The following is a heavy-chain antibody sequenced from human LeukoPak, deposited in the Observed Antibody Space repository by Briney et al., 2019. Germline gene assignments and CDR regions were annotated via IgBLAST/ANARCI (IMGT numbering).Heavy chain of an antibody. V-gene: IGHV4-4*02. D-gene: IGHD2-8*01. CDR3: ARGDGVY. J-gene: IGHJ4*02. CDR1: GGSISSSNW. CDR2: ISYSGST. Sequence: SETLSLTCAVSGGSISSSNWWSWVRQPPGKGLEWIGGISYSGSTYYAPSLKSRVTISVDTSKNQFSLKLSSVTAADTAVYFCARGDGVYWGQGTLVTVSS.